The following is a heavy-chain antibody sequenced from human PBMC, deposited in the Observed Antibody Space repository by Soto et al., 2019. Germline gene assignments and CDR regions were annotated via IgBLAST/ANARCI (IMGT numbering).Heavy chain of an antibody. V-gene: IGHV1-18*01. CDR1: GYSFTSYG. CDR3: ARDLTIVPATHPRLENYGMDV. J-gene: IGHJ6*02. Sequence: QVQLVQSAGEVKKPGASVKVSCKASGYSFTSYGLSWVRRAPGQGLEWMGWNSPYNGHTQFVQRFQGRVSMTTDTSTKTAYMELRNLRSDDTAHYYCARDLTIVPATHPRLENYGMDVWGQGTTVIVSS. D-gene: IGHD2-2*01. CDR2: NSPYNGHT.